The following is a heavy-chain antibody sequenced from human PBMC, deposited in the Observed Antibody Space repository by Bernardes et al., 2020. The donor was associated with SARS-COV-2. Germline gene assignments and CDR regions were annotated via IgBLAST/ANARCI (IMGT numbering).Heavy chain of an antibody. J-gene: IGHJ4*02. D-gene: IGHD6-19*01. CDR3: ARPRYSSGWYYYFDY. CDR2: IYPGDSDT. V-gene: IGHV5-51*01. Sequence: GAPRKNSGQGAGSSFTAYWSGWVRPIHGKGLEWLGIIYPGDSDTRYSPSFQGQVTISADKSISTAYVQWSSLKASDTAMYYCARPRYSSGWYYYFDYWGQGTLGTVSS. CDR1: GSSFTAYW.